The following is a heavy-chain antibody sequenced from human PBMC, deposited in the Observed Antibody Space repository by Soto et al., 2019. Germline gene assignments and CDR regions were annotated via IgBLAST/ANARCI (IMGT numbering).Heavy chain of an antibody. Sequence: QVQLVESGGGVVQPGRSLRLSCAASGFTFSNNAMDWVRQAPGKGLEWVAVISYDGSNKYIAESVKGRFTISRDNSKHTLFLQMNSLRAEDTAVYYCARGTTTSAFSAMDVWGPGTTVTVSS. J-gene: IGHJ6*02. V-gene: IGHV3-30-3*01. CDR1: GFTFSNNA. CDR2: ISYDGSNK. D-gene: IGHD1-1*01. CDR3: ARGTTTSAFSAMDV.